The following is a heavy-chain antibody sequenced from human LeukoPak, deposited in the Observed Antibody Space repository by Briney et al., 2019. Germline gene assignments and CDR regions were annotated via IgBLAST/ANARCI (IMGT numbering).Heavy chain of an antibody. J-gene: IGHJ4*02. CDR3: AKDLDLGLDY. CDR1: GFTFDDNS. D-gene: IGHD2-15*01. Sequence: GGSLRLSCAASGFTFDDNSMHWVRQAPGKGLEWVSGISWNSGSIGYADSVKGRFTISRDNAKNSLYLQMNSLRAEDTALYYCAKDLDLGLDYWGQGTPVTVSS. CDR2: ISWNSGSI. V-gene: IGHV3-9*01.